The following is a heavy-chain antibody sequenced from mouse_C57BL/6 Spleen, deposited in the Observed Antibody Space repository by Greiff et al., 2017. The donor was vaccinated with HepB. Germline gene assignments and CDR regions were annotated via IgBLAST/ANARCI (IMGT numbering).Heavy chain of an antibody. V-gene: IGHV1-50*01. CDR1: GYTFTSYW. Sequence: QVQLQQPGAELVKPGASVKLSCKASGYTFTSYWMQWVKQRPGQGLEWIGEIDPSDSYTNYNQKFKGKATLTVDTSSSTAYMQLSSLTSADSAFYYCARGGLRRGVDYWGQGTTLTVSS. D-gene: IGHD2-4*01. CDR3: ARGGLRRGVDY. CDR2: IDPSDSYT. J-gene: IGHJ2*01.